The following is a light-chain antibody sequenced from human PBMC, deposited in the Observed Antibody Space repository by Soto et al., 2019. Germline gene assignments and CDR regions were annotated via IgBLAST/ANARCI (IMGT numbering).Light chain of an antibody. V-gene: IGKV3-20*01. CDR2: GAS. CDR1: QSVGSRY. J-gene: IGKJ1*01. CDR3: QQYGTSPGT. Sequence: EIVLTQSPGTLSLSPGERATLSCRASQSVGSRYLAWYQRKPGQAPRLLIYGASSRATGIPDRFSASGSGTDFTLTISRLEPEDLALYYCQQYGTSPGTFGQGTKVDIK.